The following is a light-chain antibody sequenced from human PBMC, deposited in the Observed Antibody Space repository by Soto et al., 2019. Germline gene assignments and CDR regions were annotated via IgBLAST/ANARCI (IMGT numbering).Light chain of an antibody. J-gene: IGLJ1*01. CDR1: SSDVGGYNY. CDR3: SSYTSSSTDV. Sequence: QSVLTQPASVSGSPGRSIAISCTGTSSDVGGYNYVSWYQHHPGKAPKLMIYDVSNRPSGVSNRFSGSKSGNTASLTISGLQAEDEADYYCSSYTSSSTDVFGTGTKVTVL. CDR2: DVS. V-gene: IGLV2-14*03.